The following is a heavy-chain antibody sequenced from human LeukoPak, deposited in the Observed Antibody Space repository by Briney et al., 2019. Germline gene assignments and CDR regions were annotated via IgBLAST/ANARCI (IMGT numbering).Heavy chain of an antibody. CDR2: LYSGGHT. D-gene: IGHD3-16*02. V-gene: IGHV3-53*05. Sequence: GGSLRLSCAASGFSVSNNYMVWVRQAPGKGLEWVSILYSGGHTYYADSVKGRFTISRDNSKNTLYLQMNSLRAEDTAVYYCARDPAKMITFGGVIVIPTFFDYWGQGTLVTVSS. CDR3: ARDPAKMITFGGVIVIPTFFDY. CDR1: GFSVSNNY. J-gene: IGHJ4*02.